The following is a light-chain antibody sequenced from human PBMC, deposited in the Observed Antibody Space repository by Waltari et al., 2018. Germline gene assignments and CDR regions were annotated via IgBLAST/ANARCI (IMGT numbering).Light chain of an antibody. CDR3: QQYKNYPVT. J-gene: IGKJ2*01. V-gene: IGKV1-5*01. Sequence: DIQITQSPSALSASVGDTVTINCRTSRSVGGWMDWFQQKPEKAPRLLIYEASSLADGVPSRFSGSGSATEFTLTISGLQPDDFATYYCQQYKNYPVTFGQGTKLEIK. CDR1: RSVGGW. CDR2: EAS.